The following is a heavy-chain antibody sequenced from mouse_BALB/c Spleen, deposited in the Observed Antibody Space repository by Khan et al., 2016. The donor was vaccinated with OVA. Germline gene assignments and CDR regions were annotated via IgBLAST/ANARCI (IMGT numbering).Heavy chain of an antibody. CDR2: IFPGNSDT. D-gene: IGHD2-12*01. CDR1: GYTFTSYL. CDR3: TRGGYSAIAY. Sequence: EVQLQESGTVLARPGASVKMSCKASGYTFTSYLIHWVKQRPGQGLEWIGDIFPGNSDTTYNQKFKDKAKLIAGTSASTAYMELSSLTNEDSAVYYCTRGGYSAIAYWGQGTLVTVSA. J-gene: IGHJ3*01. V-gene: IGHV1-5*01.